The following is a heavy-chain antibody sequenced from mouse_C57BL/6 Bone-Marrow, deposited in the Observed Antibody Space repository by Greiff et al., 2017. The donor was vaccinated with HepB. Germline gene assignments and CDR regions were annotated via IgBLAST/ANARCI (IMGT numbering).Heavy chain of an antibody. D-gene: IGHD2-1*01. CDR2: ISSGGDYI. CDR1: GFTFSSYA. J-gene: IGHJ3*01. Sequence: EVKVEESGEGLVKPGGSLKLSCAASGFTFSSYAMSWVRQTPEKRLEWVAYISSGGDYIYYADTVKGRFTISRDNARNTLYLQMSSLKSEDTAMYYCTRGGGNSFAYWGQGTLVTVSA. V-gene: IGHV5-9-1*02. CDR3: TRGGGNSFAY.